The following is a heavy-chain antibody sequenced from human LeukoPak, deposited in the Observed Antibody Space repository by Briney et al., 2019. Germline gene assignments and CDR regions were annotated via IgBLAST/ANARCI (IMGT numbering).Heavy chain of an antibody. CDR1: GYTFTGYY. V-gene: IGHV1-2*02. D-gene: IGHD6-13*01. Sequence: GASVTVSCKASGYTFTGYYMHWVRQAPGQGLEWMGWINPNSGGTNYAQKFQGRVTMTRDTSISTAYMELSRLRSDDTAVYYCARDRGIAAAGLIDYWGQGTLVTVSS. J-gene: IGHJ4*02. CDR3: ARDRGIAAAGLIDY. CDR2: INPNSGGT.